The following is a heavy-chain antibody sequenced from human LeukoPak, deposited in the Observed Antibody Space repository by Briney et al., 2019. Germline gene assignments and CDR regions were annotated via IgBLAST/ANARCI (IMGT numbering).Heavy chain of an antibody. J-gene: IGHJ4*02. CDR3: AKDHLPGIVVADRDY. D-gene: IGHD6-19*01. CDR2: ISGSASST. Sequence: GGSLRLSCAASGFTFSNYAMSWVRQAPGKGLEWVSAISGSASSTYHADSVKGRFTISRDNSKNTLYLQMNSLRADDTAVYYCAKDHLPGIVVADRDYWGQGTLVTVSS. V-gene: IGHV3-23*01. CDR1: GFTFSNYA.